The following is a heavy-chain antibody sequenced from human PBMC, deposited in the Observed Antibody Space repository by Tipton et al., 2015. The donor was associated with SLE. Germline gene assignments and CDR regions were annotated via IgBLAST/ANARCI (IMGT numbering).Heavy chain of an antibody. Sequence: PSLTCAVYGGSFSGYYWSWIRQPPGKGLEWIGEINHSGSTNYNPSLKSRVTISVDTSKNQFSLKLSSVTAADTAVYYCARERGRYFDWLGDYWGQGTLVTVSS. V-gene: IGHV4-34*01. CDR3: ARERGRYFDWLGDY. D-gene: IGHD3-9*01. J-gene: IGHJ4*02. CDR1: GGSFSGYY. CDR2: INHSGST.